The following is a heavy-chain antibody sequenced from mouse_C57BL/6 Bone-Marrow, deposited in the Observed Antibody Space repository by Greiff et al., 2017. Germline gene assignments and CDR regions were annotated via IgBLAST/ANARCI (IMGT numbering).Heavy chain of an antibody. Sequence: QVQLKQPGAELVKPGASVKLSCKASGYTFTSYWMHWVKQRPGQGLEWIGMIHPNSGSTNYNEKFKSKATLTVDKSSSTAYMQLSSLTSEDSAVYYCASDYYGSSYYSYWGQGTLVTVSA. CDR1: GYTFTSYW. CDR3: ASDYYGSSYYSY. CDR2: IHPNSGST. J-gene: IGHJ3*01. V-gene: IGHV1-64*01. D-gene: IGHD1-1*01.